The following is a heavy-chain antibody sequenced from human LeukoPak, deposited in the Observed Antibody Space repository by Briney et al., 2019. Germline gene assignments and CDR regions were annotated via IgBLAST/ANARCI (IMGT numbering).Heavy chain of an antibody. V-gene: IGHV4-34*01. CDR2: INHSGST. CDR3: ARVLRWGRFDY. J-gene: IGHJ4*02. Sequence: PSETLSLTCAVYGGSSSGYYWSWIRQPPGPGLEWIGEINHSGSTNYNPSLKSRVTISVDTSKNQFSLKLSSVTAADTAVYYCARVLRWGRFDYWGQGTLVTVSS. CDR1: GGSSSGYY. D-gene: IGHD4-23*01.